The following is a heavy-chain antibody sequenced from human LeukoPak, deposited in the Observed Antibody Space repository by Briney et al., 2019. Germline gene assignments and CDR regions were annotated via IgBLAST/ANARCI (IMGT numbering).Heavy chain of an antibody. D-gene: IGHD3-22*01. J-gene: IGHJ4*02. CDR2: ISGSGGSA. CDR3: AKIGDNVIVVVTTFDY. CDR1: GFTFSSYA. Sequence: GGSLRLSYAASGFTFSSYAMSWVRQAPGKGLEWVSAISGSGGSAYYADSVKGRFTISRDNSKNTLYLQMNSLRAEDTAVYYCAKIGDNVIVVVTTFDYWGQGTLVTVSS. V-gene: IGHV3-23*01.